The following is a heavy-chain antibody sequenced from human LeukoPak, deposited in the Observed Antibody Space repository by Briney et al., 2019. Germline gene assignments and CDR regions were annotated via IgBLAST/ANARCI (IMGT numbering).Heavy chain of an antibody. V-gene: IGHV3-33*01. Sequence: PGGSLRLSYAASGFTFSSYGMHWVRQAPGKGLEWVAVIWYDGSNKYYADSVKGRFTISRDNSKNTLYLQMNSLRAEDTAAYYCARDLASSSLDYWGQGTLVTVSS. D-gene: IGHD6-13*01. CDR1: GFTFSSYG. CDR3: ARDLASSSLDY. J-gene: IGHJ4*02. CDR2: IWYDGSNK.